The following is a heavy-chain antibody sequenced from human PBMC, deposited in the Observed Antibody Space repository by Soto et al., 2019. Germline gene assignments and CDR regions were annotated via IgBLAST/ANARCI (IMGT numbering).Heavy chain of an antibody. J-gene: IGHJ4*02. CDR2: IRSKTNSFAT. D-gene: IGHD1-26*01. V-gene: IGHV3-73*01. Sequence: WVRQTPGKGLEWVGRIRSKTNSFATAYAASVNGRFTISRDDSKNTAYLQMNSLKTEDTAVYYCSRPVVGSTEDYWGQGTLVTVSS. CDR3: SRPVVGSTEDY.